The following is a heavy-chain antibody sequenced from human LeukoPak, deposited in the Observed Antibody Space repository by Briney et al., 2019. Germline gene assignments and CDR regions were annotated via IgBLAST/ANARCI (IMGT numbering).Heavy chain of an antibody. CDR1: GYTFTRYY. Sequence: ASVKVSCKASGYTFTRYYIHWVRQAPGQGLEWMGWINPNNGGTNYAQKFQGRVTMTRDTSISTAYMELSRLTSDDTAIYYCARDPATTYNYDPWGQGTLVTVSS. CDR3: ARDPATTYNYDP. J-gene: IGHJ4*02. D-gene: IGHD3-22*01. CDR2: INPNNGGT. V-gene: IGHV1-2*02.